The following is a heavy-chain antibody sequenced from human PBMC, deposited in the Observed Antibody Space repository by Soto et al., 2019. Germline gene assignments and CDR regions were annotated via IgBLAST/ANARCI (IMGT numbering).Heavy chain of an antibody. CDR1: GGCITSDDYY. D-gene: IGHD2-2*01. Sequence: SQTLSLTCTVSGGCITSDDYYWSLIRQPPGKGLEWIGYIYYSGSTYYNPSLKSRLSISVDTSKNQFFLKLNSVIAADTAIYYCARYYCSSTSCFLFDYWGPGTLVTVSS. J-gene: IGHJ4*02. V-gene: IGHV4-30-4*01. CDR2: IYYSGST. CDR3: ARYYCSSTSCFLFDY.